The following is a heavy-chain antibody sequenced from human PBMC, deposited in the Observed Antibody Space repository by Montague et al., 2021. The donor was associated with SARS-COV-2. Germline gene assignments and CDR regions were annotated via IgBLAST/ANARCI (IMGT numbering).Heavy chain of an antibody. V-gene: IGHV3-23*01. CDR2: ISLSGGST. D-gene: IGHD2-15*01. J-gene: IGHJ4*02. CDR1: GFTFSTFA. CDR3: AKGGVVVVAATDLDY. Sequence: SRSISFDASGFTFSTFAMSWVRQAPGKGLEWVSAISLSGGSTYYADSVKGRFTISRDNSKNTLFLQMNSLRAEDTAVYYCAKGGVVVVAATDLDYWGQGTLVTVSS.